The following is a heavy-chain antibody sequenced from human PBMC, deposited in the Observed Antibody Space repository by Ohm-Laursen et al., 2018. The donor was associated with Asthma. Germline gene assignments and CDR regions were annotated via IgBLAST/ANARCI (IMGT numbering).Heavy chain of an antibody. CDR1: GDSISSGNNY. CDR2: IYYSGIT. V-gene: IGHV4-30-4*02. CDR3: ARGTFYYEGTGYYFFDH. D-gene: IGHD3-22*01. Sequence: SDTLSLTCTVSGDSISSGNNYWSWIRQHPGKGLEWIGYIYYSGITYSNPSLRSRVSISVDTSKNQFSLNLTPVTAADTAVYYCARGTFYYEGTGYYFFDHWGQGALVTVSS. J-gene: IGHJ4*02.